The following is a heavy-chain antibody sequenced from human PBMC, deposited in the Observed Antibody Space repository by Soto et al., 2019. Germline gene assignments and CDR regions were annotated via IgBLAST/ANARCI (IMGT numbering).Heavy chain of an antibody. V-gene: IGHV1-3*01. D-gene: IGHD3-10*01. Sequence: ASVKVSCKASGYTFTNYAMHWVRQAPGQRLEWMGWINAGNGDRKYSQKFQGRVTITRDTSASTAYMELSSLRSEDTAVYYCARGVGQFDYWGQGTVVTVSS. J-gene: IGHJ4*02. CDR2: INAGNGDR. CDR1: GYTFTNYA. CDR3: ARGVGQFDY.